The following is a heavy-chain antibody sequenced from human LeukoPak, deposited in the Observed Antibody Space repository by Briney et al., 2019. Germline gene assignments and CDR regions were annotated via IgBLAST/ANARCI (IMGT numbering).Heavy chain of an antibody. D-gene: IGHD3-10*01. V-gene: IGHV1-18*01. CDR2: ISAYNGNT. J-gene: IGHJ4*02. CDR1: GYTFTSYG. CDR3: AGEFPVGGVFDY. Sequence: ASVKVSCKASGYTFTSYGISWVRQAPGQGLEWMGWISAYNGNTNYAQKLQGRVTMTTDTSMSTAYMELRSLRSDDTAVYYCAGEFPVGGVFDYWGQGTLVTVSP.